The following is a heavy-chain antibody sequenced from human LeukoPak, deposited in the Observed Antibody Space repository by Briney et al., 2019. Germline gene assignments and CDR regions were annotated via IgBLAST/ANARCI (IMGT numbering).Heavy chain of an antibody. CDR1: GGSISTYY. CDR3: ARLIAVAGTYRGHFDY. D-gene: IGHD6-19*01. J-gene: IGHJ4*02. V-gene: IGHV4-59*08. CDR2: IYYSGST. Sequence: PSETLSLTCTISGGSISTYYWSWIQQPPGKGLEWIGYIYYSGSTNYNPSLMSRLTISVDTSKNQFSLKLSSVTAADTAVYYCARLIAVAGTYRGHFDYWGQGALVTVSS.